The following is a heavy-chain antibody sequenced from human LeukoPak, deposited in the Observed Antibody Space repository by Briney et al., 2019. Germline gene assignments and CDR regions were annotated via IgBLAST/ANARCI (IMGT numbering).Heavy chain of an antibody. CDR2: IYYSGST. CDR1: GGSISSGGYY. Sequence: PSETLSLTCTVSGGSISSGGYYWSWIRQHPGRGLEWIGYIYYSGSTYYNPSLKSRVTISADTSKNQFSLTLSSVTAADTAVYYCARASSAAGNFDYWGQGTLVAVSS. J-gene: IGHJ4*02. V-gene: IGHV4-31*03. CDR3: ARASSAAGNFDY. D-gene: IGHD6-13*01.